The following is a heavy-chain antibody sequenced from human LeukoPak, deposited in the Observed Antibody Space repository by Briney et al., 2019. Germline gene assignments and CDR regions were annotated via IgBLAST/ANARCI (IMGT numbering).Heavy chain of an antibody. J-gene: IGHJ4*02. CDR2: IYYSGST. CDR3: ARASIITIFGVDPYYFGY. D-gene: IGHD3-3*01. Sequence: SETLSLTCTVSGGSISSYYWSWLRQPPGKGLEWIGYIYYSGSTNYNPSLKSRVTISVDTSKNQFSLKLSSVTAADTAVYYCARASIITIFGVDPYYFGYWGQGTLVTVSS. V-gene: IGHV4-59*01. CDR1: GGSISSYY.